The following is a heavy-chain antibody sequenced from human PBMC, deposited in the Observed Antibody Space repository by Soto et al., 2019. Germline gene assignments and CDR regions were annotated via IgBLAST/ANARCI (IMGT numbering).Heavy chain of an antibody. CDR1: GFTFSRYG. V-gene: IGHV1-18*01. CDR3: ASFCSGGSCYGRFDY. CDR2: ISAYNGNT. J-gene: IGHJ4*02. Sequence: GPVEGSFKGFGFTFSRYGMRWGGQAPGQGLEWMGWISAYNGNTNYAQKLQGRVTMTTDTSTSTAYMELRSLRSDDTAVYYCASFCSGGSCYGRFDYWGQGTLVTVSS. D-gene: IGHD2-15*01.